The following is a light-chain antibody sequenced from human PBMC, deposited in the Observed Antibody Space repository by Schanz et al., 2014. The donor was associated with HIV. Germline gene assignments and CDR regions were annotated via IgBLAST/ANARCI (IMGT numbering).Light chain of an antibody. CDR1: AFNVGQNY. V-gene: IGLV1-51*01. CDR2: GTH. J-gene: IGLJ2*01. Sequence: QSVLTQPPSVSAAPGQRVTISCSGSAFNVGQNYVSWYQQLPGTAPKLLIYGTHDRLSEIPDRFSGSKTGTSATLAIAGLQTGDEADYYCTTWDSTLSAVVFGGGTKLTVL. CDR3: TTWDSTLSAVV.